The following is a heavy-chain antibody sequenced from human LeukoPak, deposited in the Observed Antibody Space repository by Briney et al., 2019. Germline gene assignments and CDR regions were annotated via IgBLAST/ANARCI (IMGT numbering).Heavy chain of an antibody. J-gene: IGHJ4*02. CDR1: GFTFDDYA. Sequence: AGGSLRLSCAASGFTFDDYAMHWVRQAPGKGLEWVSGISWNSGSIGYADSVKGRFTISRDNAKNSLYLQMNSLRAEDTALYYCAKDVSSSHTKYYFDYWGQGTLVTDSS. D-gene: IGHD6-13*01. V-gene: IGHV3-9*01. CDR3: AKDVSSSHTKYYFDY. CDR2: ISWNSGSI.